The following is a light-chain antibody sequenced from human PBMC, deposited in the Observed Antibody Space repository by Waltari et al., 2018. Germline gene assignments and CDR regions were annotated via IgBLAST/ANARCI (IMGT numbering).Light chain of an antibody. CDR3: CSYAGTYTWV. V-gene: IGLV2-11*01. J-gene: IGLJ3*02. CDR2: DVT. CDR1: SRDVGSYNY. Sequence: QSALTQPRSVSGSPGQSVTISCTGTSRDVGSYNYVSWYQQHPGKAPKVLIHDVTKRPSGVPDRFSGSKSGNTASLTISGLQAEDEADYYCCSYAGTYTWVFGGGTKLTVL.